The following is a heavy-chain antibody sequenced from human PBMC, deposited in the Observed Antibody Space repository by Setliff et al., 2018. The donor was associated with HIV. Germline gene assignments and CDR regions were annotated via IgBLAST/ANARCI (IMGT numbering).Heavy chain of an antibody. CDR3: ARRPAGAVAGGYGMDV. CDR2: IYYSGST. D-gene: IGHD6-19*01. J-gene: IGHJ6*02. Sequence: SETLSLTCTVSGDSVSSRSYYWSWIRQPPGKGLEWIGYIYYSGSTNYNPSLKSRVTISVDTSKNQFSLKLSSVTAADTAVYYCARRPAGAVAGGYGMDVWGQGTTVTVSS. V-gene: IGHV4-61*01. CDR1: GDSVSSRSYY.